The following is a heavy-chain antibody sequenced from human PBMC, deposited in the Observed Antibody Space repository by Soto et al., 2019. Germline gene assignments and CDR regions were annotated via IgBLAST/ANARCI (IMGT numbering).Heavy chain of an antibody. CDR3: ARATELLTGTHDAFEI. D-gene: IGHD3-10*01. CDR2: IIPIFGTA. V-gene: IGHV1-69*13. CDR1: GGTFSSYA. J-gene: IGHJ3*02. Sequence: SVKVSCKASGGTFSSYAISWVRQAPGQGLEWMGGIIPIFGTANYAQKFQGRVTITADESTSTAYMELSSLRSEDTAVYYCARATELLTGTHDAFEIWGQGTMVT.